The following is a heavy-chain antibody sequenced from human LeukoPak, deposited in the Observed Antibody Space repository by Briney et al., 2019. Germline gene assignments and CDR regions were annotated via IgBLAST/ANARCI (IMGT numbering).Heavy chain of an antibody. D-gene: IGHD3-22*01. Sequence: PGRSLRLSCAASGFTFSSYAMHWVRQAPGKGLEWVAVISYDGSNKYYADSVKGRFTISRDNSKNTLYLQMNSLRAEDTAVYYCARAEAYYYDTSGYRSLDAFDIWGQGTMVTVSS. CDR1: GFTFSSYA. CDR3: ARAEAYYYDTSGYRSLDAFDI. J-gene: IGHJ3*02. CDR2: ISYDGSNK. V-gene: IGHV3-30-3*01.